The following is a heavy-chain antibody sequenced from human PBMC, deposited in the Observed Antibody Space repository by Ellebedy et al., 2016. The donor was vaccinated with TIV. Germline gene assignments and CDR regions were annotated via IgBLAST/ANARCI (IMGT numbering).Heavy chain of an antibody. V-gene: IGHV3-11*01. CDR3: ARVRQGSGGYNF. Sequence: PGGSLRLSCTVSGGSISITSYYWGWIRQAPGKGLEWISYISSSVTTVYYADSVKGRFTISRDNAKNSLYLQMNSLRVEDTAMYYCARVRQGSGGYNFWGQGTLVTVSS. CDR1: GGSISITSYY. D-gene: IGHD5-12*01. CDR2: ISSSVTTV. J-gene: IGHJ4*02.